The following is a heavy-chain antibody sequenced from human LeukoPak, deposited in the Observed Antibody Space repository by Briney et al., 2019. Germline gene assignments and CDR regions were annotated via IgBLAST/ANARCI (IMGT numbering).Heavy chain of an antibody. CDR1: GFTFSSYA. D-gene: IGHD2-15*01. CDR2: ISGSGGNT. J-gene: IGHJ6*02. Sequence: PGGSLRLSCAASGFTFSSYAMSWVRQAPGKGLEWVSAISGSGGNTYYADSVKGRFTISRDNSKNTLYLQMNSLRAEDTAVYYCAKDGRYCSGGSPCWVYYYGMDVWGQGTTVTVSS. CDR3: AKDGRYCSGGSPCWVYYYGMDV. V-gene: IGHV3-23*01.